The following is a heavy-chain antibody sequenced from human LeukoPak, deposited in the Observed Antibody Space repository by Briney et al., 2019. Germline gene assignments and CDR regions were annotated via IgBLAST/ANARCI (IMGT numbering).Heavy chain of an antibody. CDR1: GGSFSDYY. Sequence: SETLSLTCAVYGGSFSDYYWSWIRQPPGKGLEWIGEISHSGSTSYNPSLKSRVTLSVDTSKNQFSLKLSSVTAADTAVYYCASRSSRRFHYYYMDVWGKGTTVTVSS. CDR3: ASRSSRRFHYYYMDV. J-gene: IGHJ6*03. V-gene: IGHV4-34*01. CDR2: ISHSGST. D-gene: IGHD6-13*01.